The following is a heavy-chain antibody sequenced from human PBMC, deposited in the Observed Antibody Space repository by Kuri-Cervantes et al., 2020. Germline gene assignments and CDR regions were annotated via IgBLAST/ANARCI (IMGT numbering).Heavy chain of an antibody. CDR1: GYTFTGYY. CDR2: IGPNSGGT. CDR3: ARDRMGAITWGFDY. Sequence: ASVKVSCKASGYTFTGYYMHWVRQAPGQGLEWMGWIGPNSGGTNYALRFQGRVTMTRDTSISTVYMELSSLRSDDTAVYYCARDRMGAITWGFDYWGQGTLVTVSS. J-gene: IGHJ4*02. D-gene: IGHD1-26*01. V-gene: IGHV1-2*02.